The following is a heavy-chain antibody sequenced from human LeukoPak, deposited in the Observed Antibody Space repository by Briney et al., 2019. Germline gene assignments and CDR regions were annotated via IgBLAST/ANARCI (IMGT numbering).Heavy chain of an antibody. Sequence: SETLSLTCTVSGGSISSSSYYWGWIRQPPGKGLEWIGSIYYSGSTYYNPSLKSRVTISVDTSKNQFSLKLGSVTAADTAVYYCARYGMATIQFFDYWGQGTLFTVSS. J-gene: IGHJ4*02. CDR1: GGSISSSSYY. CDR3: ARYGMATIQFFDY. D-gene: IGHD5-24*01. CDR2: IYYSGST. V-gene: IGHV4-39*07.